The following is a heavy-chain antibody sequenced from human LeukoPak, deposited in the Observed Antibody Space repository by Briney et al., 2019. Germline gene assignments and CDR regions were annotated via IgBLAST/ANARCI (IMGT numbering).Heavy chain of an antibody. D-gene: IGHD3-10*01. CDR2: INHSGST. Sequence: PSDTLSLTCAVYGGSFSGYYWSWIRQPPGKGLEWIGEINHSGSTTYNPSLKSRVTISVDTSKHQFSLKLSSVTAADTAVYYCARGYGSGSYFAYWGQGTLVTVSS. CDR3: ARGYGSGSYFAY. J-gene: IGHJ4*02. CDR1: GGSFSGYY. V-gene: IGHV4-34*01.